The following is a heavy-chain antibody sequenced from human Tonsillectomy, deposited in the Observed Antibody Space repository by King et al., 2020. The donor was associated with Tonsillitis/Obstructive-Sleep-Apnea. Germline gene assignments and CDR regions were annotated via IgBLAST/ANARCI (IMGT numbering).Heavy chain of an antibody. CDR3: ARGDYGDRCYFDF. J-gene: IGHJ4*02. CDR1: GFTFSSYG. V-gene: IGHV3-48*02. D-gene: IGHD4-17*01. CDR2: INSGGRII. Sequence: VQLVESEGGLIQPGGSLRLSCAASGFTFSSYGIHWVRQAPGKGLEWISYINSGGRIIYYADSVKGRFTISRDNAKNSLFLQMNSLRDEDAALYFCARGDYGDRCYFDFWGLGTLVAVS.